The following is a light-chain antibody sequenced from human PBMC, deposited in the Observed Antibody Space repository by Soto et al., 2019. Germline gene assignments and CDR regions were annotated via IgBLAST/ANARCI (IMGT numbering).Light chain of an antibody. V-gene: IGKV3-20*01. Sequence: ELVLTQSPDTLSLSPGQRATLSCRASLSVVSTFLAWYQQKPGQAPRLLIYDASNRATGIPDRFSGSGSGTDFTLTISSLQSEDFAVYYCQQYNTWRSISFGQGTRLEIK. CDR1: LSVVSTF. J-gene: IGKJ5*01. CDR2: DAS. CDR3: QQYNTWRSIS.